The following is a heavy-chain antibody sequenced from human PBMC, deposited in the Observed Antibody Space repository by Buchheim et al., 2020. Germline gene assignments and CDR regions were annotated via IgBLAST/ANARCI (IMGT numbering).Heavy chain of an antibody. J-gene: IGHJ4*02. CDR3: AKVGSSAYFFES. CDR2: INGRGDNT. V-gene: IGHV3-23*01. CDR1: GFTFTSYL. Sequence: EVGLLESGGSLAQPGGSLILSCAASGFTFTSYLMMWVRQGPGKGLECVSTINGRGDNTYYADSVKGRFIISRDTSRNKIYFRMDSLRVEDTAIYYCAKVGSSAYFFESWGRGTL.